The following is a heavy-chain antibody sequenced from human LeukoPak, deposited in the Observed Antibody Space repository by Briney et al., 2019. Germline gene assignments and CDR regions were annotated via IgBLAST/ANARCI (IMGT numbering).Heavy chain of an antibody. Sequence: QPGGSLRLSCAGSGFTLSNYYMNWVRQDPGKGLEWVANIKQDGSEIFYVDSVKGRFTISRDNSKNSLYLQMSSLRAEDTAVYYCARGLKYNYDRSGWGAFDMWGQGTVVTVSS. CDR3: ARGLKYNYDRSGWGAFDM. CDR1: GFTLSNYY. D-gene: IGHD3-22*01. CDR2: IKQDGSEI. V-gene: IGHV3-7*01. J-gene: IGHJ3*02.